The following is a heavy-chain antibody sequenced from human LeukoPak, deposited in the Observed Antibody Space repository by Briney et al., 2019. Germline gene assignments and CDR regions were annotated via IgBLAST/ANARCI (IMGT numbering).Heavy chain of an antibody. V-gene: IGHV5-51*01. J-gene: IGHJ5*02. CDR3: ARHIVGATGGGWFDP. Sequence: GESLKISCKVSGYRLTNNWIGWVRQVPGKGLEWMGIIYPGDSDTRYSPSFQGQVTISADKSISTAYLQWSSLKASDTAMYYCARHIVGATGGGWFDPWGQGTLVTVSS. CDR2: IYPGDSDT. D-gene: IGHD1-26*01. CDR1: GYRLTNNW.